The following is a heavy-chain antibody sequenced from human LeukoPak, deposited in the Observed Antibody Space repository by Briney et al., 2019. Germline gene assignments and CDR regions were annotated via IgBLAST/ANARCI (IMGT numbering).Heavy chain of an antibody. D-gene: IGHD3-9*01. J-gene: IGHJ3*02. V-gene: IGHV4-34*01. CDR2: INHSGST. Sequence: SETLSLTCAVYGGSFSGYYWSWIRQPPGKGLEWIGEINHSGSTNYNPSLKSRVTISVDTSKNQFSLKLSSVTAADTAVYYCARVATTSPYYDILTGYYNQDAFDIWGQGTMVTVSS. CDR1: GGSFSGYY. CDR3: ARVATTSPYYDILTGYYNQDAFDI.